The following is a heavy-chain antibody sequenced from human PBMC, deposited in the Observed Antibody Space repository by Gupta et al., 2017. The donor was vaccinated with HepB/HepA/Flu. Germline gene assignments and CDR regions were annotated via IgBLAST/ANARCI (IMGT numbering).Heavy chain of an antibody. CDR1: GYNFTSYD. J-gene: IGHJ5*02. CDR2: MNPNSGNT. Sequence: QVQLVQSGAEVKKPGASVKVSCKASGYNFTSYDINWVRQHTVQGLEWMGWMNPNSGNTGYAQKFQGRVTITRNTSISTAYMELSSLRSEDTAVYYCARELYYDILTGSINWFDPWGQGTLVTVSS. CDR3: ARELYYDILTGSINWFDP. D-gene: IGHD3-9*01. V-gene: IGHV1-8*03.